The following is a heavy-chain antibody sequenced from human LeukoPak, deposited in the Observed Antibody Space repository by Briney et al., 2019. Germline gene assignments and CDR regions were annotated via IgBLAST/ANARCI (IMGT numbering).Heavy chain of an antibody. D-gene: IGHD3-16*01. CDR1: GYTFTNYW. Sequence: GESLKISCKASGYTFTNYWIGWVRHMPGKGLEWMGIIYPGDSDTRYSPSFRGQVIISADKSIRTAYLQWTSLKASDTAMYYCVRHTGEGSHFQHWGQGSLVTVSS. V-gene: IGHV5-51*01. J-gene: IGHJ1*01. CDR3: VRHTGEGSHFQH. CDR2: IYPGDSDT.